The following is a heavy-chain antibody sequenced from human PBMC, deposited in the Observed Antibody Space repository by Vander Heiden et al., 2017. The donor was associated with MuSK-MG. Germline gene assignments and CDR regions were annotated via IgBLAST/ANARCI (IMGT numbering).Heavy chain of an antibody. CDR3: ARYGYCSSTSCSGPCDC. Sequence: EVQLVESGGGLVQPGGSLRLSCAASGFTFSRYWMTWVRQGPGKGLEWVANIKQDGSDKYYVDSVKGRFTISRDNAKNSLFLQMNSLRVEDTAVYYCARYGYCSSTSCSGPCDCWGQGTLVIVSS. J-gene: IGHJ4*02. CDR2: IKQDGSDK. CDR1: GFTFSRYW. V-gene: IGHV3-7*01. D-gene: IGHD2-2*01.